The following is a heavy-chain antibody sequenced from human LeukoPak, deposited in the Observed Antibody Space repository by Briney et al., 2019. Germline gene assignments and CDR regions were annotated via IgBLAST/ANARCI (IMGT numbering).Heavy chain of an antibody. CDR3: ARHYGP. J-gene: IGHJ5*02. CDR1: GGSISSSNW. D-gene: IGHD3-16*01. Sequence: SGTLSLTCAVSGGSISSSNWWSWVRQPPGKGLEWIGSIYDSGSTFYNPSLKSRVTISVDTSKNQFSLKLNSVTAADTAVYYCARHYGPWGQGTLVTVSS. V-gene: IGHV4-4*02. CDR2: IYDSGST.